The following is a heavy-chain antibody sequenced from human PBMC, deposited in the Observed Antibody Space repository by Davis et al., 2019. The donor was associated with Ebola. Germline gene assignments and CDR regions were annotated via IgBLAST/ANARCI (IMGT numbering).Heavy chain of an antibody. CDR3: ARHPYYYDSRGYYRGDWFDP. Sequence: MPSETLSLTFTLSGGSISSYYWSWIRQPPGKGLEWIGYIYYSGSTHYNPSLKSRVTISVDTSKNQFSLKLSSVTAADTAVYYCARHPYYYDSRGYYRGDWFDPRGQGTLVTVSS. CDR2: IYYSGST. J-gene: IGHJ5*02. V-gene: IGHV4-59*08. D-gene: IGHD3-22*01. CDR1: GGSISSYY.